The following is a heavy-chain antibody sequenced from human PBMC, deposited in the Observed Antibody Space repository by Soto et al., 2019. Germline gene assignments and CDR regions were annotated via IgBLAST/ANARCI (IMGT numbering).Heavy chain of an antibody. D-gene: IGHD3-10*01. J-gene: IGHJ4*02. CDR2: IYHSGST. CDR1: GGSISSGGYS. V-gene: IGHV4-30-2*01. CDR3: ARGPTMVRGVIIPFDY. Sequence: QLQLQESGSGLVKPSQTLSLTCAVSGGSISSGGYSWSWIRQPPGKGLEWIGYIYHSGSTYYNPSLKSRVTISVDRSKNQFSLKLSSVTAADTAVDYCARGPTMVRGVIIPFDYWGQGTLVTVSS.